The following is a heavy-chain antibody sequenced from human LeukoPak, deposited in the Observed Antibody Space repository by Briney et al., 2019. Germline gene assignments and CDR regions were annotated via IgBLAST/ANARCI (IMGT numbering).Heavy chain of an antibody. CDR2: INHSGST. V-gene: IGHV4-34*01. J-gene: IGHJ3*02. CDR1: GGSFSGYY. CDR3: ARHRSGYAFDI. Sequence: SETLSLTCAVYGGSFSGYYWSWIRQPPGKGLEWIGEINHSGSTNYNPSLKSRVTISVDTSKNQFSLKLSSVTAADTAVYYCARHRSGYAFDIWGQGTMVTVSS. D-gene: IGHD6-19*01.